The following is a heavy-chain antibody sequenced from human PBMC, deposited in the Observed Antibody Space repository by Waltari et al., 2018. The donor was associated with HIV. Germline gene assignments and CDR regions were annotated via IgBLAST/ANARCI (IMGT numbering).Heavy chain of an antibody. CDR2: IWADGSHE. V-gene: IGHV3-33*02. J-gene: IGHJ6*02. CDR3: ARDQHSATNYYGLDV. D-gene: IGHD3-10*01. CDR1: GFNFSNYA. Sequence: QVHLVESGGAVVQSGKSLRLSCAASGFNFSNYAMNWVRQGPGKGRVWLSVIWADGSHESYADFAKGRFTISRDDSDNTLFLYLSGLRADDTAVYYCARDQHSATNYYGLDVWGQGTTVTVS.